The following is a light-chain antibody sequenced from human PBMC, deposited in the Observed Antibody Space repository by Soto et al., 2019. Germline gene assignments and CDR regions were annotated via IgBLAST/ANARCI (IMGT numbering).Light chain of an antibody. J-gene: IGKJ1*01. V-gene: IGKV1-5*01. CDR3: QQYYSYPQT. CDR1: QSISSW. Sequence: DIQMTQSPSTLSASVGDRVTITCRASQSISSWLAWYQQKPGAAPKLLIYHASTLVSGVPSRFSGSGSGTDFTLTISCLQSEDFATYYCQQYYSYPQTFGQGTKVDIK. CDR2: HAS.